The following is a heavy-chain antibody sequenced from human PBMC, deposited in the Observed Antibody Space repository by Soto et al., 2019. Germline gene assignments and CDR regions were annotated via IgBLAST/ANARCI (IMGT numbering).Heavy chain of an antibody. D-gene: IGHD6-6*01. CDR3: ARADREDISSSPLYYYCGMDV. V-gene: IGHV1-69*12. Sequence: QVQLVQSGAEVKKPGSSVKVSCKASGGTFSSYAISWVRQAPGQGLEWMGGIIPIFGTANYAQKFQGRVTITADESTSTAYMELSSLRSEDTAVYYCARADREDISSSPLYYYCGMDVWGQGTTVTVSS. CDR2: IIPIFGTA. J-gene: IGHJ6*02. CDR1: GGTFSSYA.